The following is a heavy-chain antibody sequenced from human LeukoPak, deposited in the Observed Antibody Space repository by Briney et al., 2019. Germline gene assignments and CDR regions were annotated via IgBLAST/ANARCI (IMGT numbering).Heavy chain of an antibody. V-gene: IGHV3-48*01. Sequence: GGSLRLSCAASGFTFSSYSMNWVRQAPGKGLEWVSYITSSSSIIYYGDSVKGRFTVPRDNAENSLYLQMNSLRAEDTAVYYCARVGLWHYPVDSWGQGTLVTVSS. CDR3: ARVGLWHYPVDS. CDR2: ITSSSSII. J-gene: IGHJ4*02. CDR1: GFTFSSYS. D-gene: IGHD1-7*01.